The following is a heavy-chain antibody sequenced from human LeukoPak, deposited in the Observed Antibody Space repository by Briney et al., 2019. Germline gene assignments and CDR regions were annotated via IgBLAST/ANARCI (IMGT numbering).Heavy chain of an antibody. CDR2: INPNSGGT. CDR3: ARGPAVRSGYYPRWGY. J-gene: IGHJ4*02. CDR1: GYSFTVYY. V-gene: IGHV1-2*02. Sequence: ASVKVSCKASGYSFTVYYMFWGRQAPGQGREWMGGINPNSGGTNYAQKFQGRGTMTRDTSITTAYMELSRLRSDDTAVYYCARGPAVRSGYYPRWGYWGQGPLVPVSS. D-gene: IGHD3-22*01.